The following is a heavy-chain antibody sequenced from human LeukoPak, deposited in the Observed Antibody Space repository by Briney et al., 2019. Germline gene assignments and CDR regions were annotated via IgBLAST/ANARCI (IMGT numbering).Heavy chain of an antibody. CDR1: GFTFSSYA. J-gene: IGHJ6*02. D-gene: IGHD2-2*01. V-gene: IGHV3-23*01. Sequence: PGGSLRLSCAASGFTFSSYAMSWVRQAPGKGLEWVSAISGSGGSTYYADSVKGRFTISRDNSKNTLYLQMNSLRAEDTAVYYCAKDGYCSSTSCYVYYGMDVWGQGTTVTVSS. CDR3: AKDGYCSSTSCYVYYGMDV. CDR2: ISGSGGST.